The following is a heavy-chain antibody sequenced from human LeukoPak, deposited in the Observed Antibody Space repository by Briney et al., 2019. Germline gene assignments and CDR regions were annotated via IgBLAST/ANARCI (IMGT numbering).Heavy chain of an antibody. D-gene: IGHD3-16*01. Sequence: GGSLRLSCAASGFTFSTFAMHWVRQAPGKGLERVAVISFDGSNTYYSDSVKGRFTISRDNSKNTLDPQMDSLGAEDTALYYCARDRRGSNTWDWYFDLWGRGTLVTVSS. CDR1: GFTFSTFA. CDR2: ISFDGSNT. CDR3: ARDRRGSNTWDWYFDL. J-gene: IGHJ2*01. V-gene: IGHV3-30*01.